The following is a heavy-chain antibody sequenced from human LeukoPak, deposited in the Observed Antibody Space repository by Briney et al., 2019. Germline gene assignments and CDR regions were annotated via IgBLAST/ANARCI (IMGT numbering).Heavy chain of an antibody. CDR2: ISGSGGST. CDR1: GFTFSSYA. CDR3: AKGKAAAGKTPPALAFDY. Sequence: PGGSLRLSCAASGFTFSSYAMSWVRQAPGKGLEWVSAISGSGGSTYYADSVKGRFTISRDNSKNTLYLQMNSLRAEDTAVYYCAKGKAAAGKTPPALAFDYWGQGTLVTVSS. J-gene: IGHJ4*02. D-gene: IGHD6-13*01. V-gene: IGHV3-23*01.